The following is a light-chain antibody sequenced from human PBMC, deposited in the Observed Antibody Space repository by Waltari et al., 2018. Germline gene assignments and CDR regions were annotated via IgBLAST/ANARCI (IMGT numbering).Light chain of an antibody. CDR1: SSNIGAGYD. Sequence: QSVLTQPPPVSGAPGLRVTISCTGSSSNIGAGYDFHWYQHLPGTAPKLLIYGTNNRPSGVPDRFSGSKSGTSASLAITGLQVDDEADYYCQSYDTSLSVVFGGGTKLTVL. V-gene: IGLV1-40*01. CDR2: GTN. J-gene: IGLJ2*01. CDR3: QSYDTSLSVV.